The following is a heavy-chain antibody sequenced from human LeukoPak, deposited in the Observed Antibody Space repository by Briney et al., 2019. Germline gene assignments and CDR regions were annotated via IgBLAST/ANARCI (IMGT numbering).Heavy chain of an antibody. V-gene: IGHV1-69*05. D-gene: IGHD3-3*01. J-gene: IGHJ5*02. CDR1: GDTFSSYA. CDR2: IIPIFGTA. CDR3: ARVADFWSGYGWFDP. Sequence: SVKVSCKASGDTFSSYAISWVRQAPGQGLEWMGGIIPIFGTANYAQKFQGRVTITTDESTSTAYMELSSLRSEDTAVYYCARVADFWSGYGWFDPWGQGTLVTVSS.